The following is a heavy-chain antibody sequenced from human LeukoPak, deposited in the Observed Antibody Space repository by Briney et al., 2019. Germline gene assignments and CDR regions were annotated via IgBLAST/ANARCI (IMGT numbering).Heavy chain of an antibody. CDR1: GFTLDDYA. J-gene: IGHJ4*02. V-gene: IGHV3-9*01. D-gene: IGHD2-2*02. CDR2: ISWNSGSI. Sequence: GGSLRLSCAASGFTLDDYAMHWVRQAPGKGLEWVSGISWNSGSIGYADSVKGRFTISRDNAKNSLYLQMNSLRAEDTALYYCAKTPARYCSSTSCYSYFDYWGQGTLVTVSS. CDR3: AKTPARYCSSTSCYSYFDY.